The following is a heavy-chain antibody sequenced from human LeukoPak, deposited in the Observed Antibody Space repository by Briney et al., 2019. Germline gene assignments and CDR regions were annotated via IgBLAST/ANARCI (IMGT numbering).Heavy chain of an antibody. J-gene: IGHJ4*02. CDR1: GYSFTASY. D-gene: IGHD7-27*01. Sequence: ASVTVSCKASGYSFTASYVHWVRQAPGQGLEWMGWINPKSGGTNYEQKFQGRVTMTRDTSISTAYMELSGLRSDDTAVYYCARLGNQFDHWGQGTLVTVSS. V-gene: IGHV1-2*02. CDR2: INPKSGGT. CDR3: ARLGNQFDH.